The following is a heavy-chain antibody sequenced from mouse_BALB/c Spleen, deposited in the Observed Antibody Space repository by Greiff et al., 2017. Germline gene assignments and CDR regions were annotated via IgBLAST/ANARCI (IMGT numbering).Heavy chain of an antibody. CDR1: GSSFTGYN. J-gene: IGHJ1*01. V-gene: IGHV1-39*01. D-gene: IGHD2-10*01. Sequence: VQLQQSGPELETPGASVKISCKASGSSFTGYNMNWVQQSNGKSLEWIGNIDPYYGCTSYNQKFKGKATLTVDKSSSTAYLQLKRLTSEDSAVYYCARAYYGNYAYWYFDVWGAGTTVTVSS. CDR3: ARAYYGNYAYWYFDV. CDR2: IDPYYGCT.